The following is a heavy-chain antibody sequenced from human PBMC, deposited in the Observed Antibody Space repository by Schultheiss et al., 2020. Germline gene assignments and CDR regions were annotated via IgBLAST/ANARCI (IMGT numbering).Heavy chain of an antibody. CDR2: IRNKANSYTT. CDR3: ARGGYCSSPSCQHFEY. V-gene: IGHV3-72*01. J-gene: IGHJ4*02. D-gene: IGHD2-2*01. CDR1: GFTVSSYW. Sequence: GGSLRLSCAASGFTVSSYWMHWVRQAPGKGLVWVGRIRNKANSYTTEYAPSVKGRFTISRDDSKNSLYLQMNSLKTEDTAVYYCARGGYCSSPSCQHFEYWGQGTLVTVSS.